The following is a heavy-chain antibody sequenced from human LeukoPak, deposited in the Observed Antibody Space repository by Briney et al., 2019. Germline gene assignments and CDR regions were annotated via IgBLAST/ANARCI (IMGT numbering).Heavy chain of an antibody. CDR2: IWYDGSNK. V-gene: IGHV3-33*06. J-gene: IGHJ4*02. CDR3: AKDQSGGYSYGLFDY. D-gene: IGHD5-18*01. CDR1: GFTFSSYG. Sequence: GGSLRLSCAASGFTFSSYGMHWVRQAPGKGLEWVAVIWYDGSNKYYADSVKGRFTISRDNSKNTLYLQMNSLRAEDTAVCYCAKDQSGGYSYGLFDYWGQGTLVTVSS.